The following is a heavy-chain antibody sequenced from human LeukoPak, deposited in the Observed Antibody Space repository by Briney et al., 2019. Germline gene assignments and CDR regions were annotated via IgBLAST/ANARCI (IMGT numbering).Heavy chain of an antibody. CDR3: ARHIAAAGEVYYYYGMDV. V-gene: IGHV1-18*01. J-gene: IGHJ6*02. Sequence: ASVKVSCEASGYTFTSYGIGWVRQAPGQGLEWMGWISAYNGNTNYAQKLQGRVTMTTDTSTSTAYMELRSLRSDDTAVYYCARHIAAAGEVYYYYGMDVWGQGTTVTVSS. D-gene: IGHD6-13*01. CDR1: GYTFTSYG. CDR2: ISAYNGNT.